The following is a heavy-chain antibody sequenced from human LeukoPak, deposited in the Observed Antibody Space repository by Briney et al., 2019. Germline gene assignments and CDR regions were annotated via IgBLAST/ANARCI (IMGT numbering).Heavy chain of an antibody. J-gene: IGHJ4*02. V-gene: IGHV3-7*01. CDR3: ARARGPTDY. Sequence: PGGSLRLSCAASGSTFSSYWMSWVRQAPGKGLEWVANIKQDGSEKYYVDSVKGRFTISRDNAKNSLYLQMNSLRAEDTAVYYCARARGPTDYWGQGTLVTVSS. CDR1: GSTFSSYW. CDR2: IKQDGSEK.